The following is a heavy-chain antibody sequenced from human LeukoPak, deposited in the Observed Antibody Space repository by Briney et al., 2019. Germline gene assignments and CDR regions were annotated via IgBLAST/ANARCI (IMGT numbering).Heavy chain of an antibody. CDR1: GFTFSSYW. Sequence: GGSLRLSCAASGFTFSSYWMHWVRQAPGKGLVWVSRINSDGSSTSYADSVKGRFTFSRDNAKNTLYLQMNSLRAEDTAVYYCAREGSGYYTGGWGQGTLVTVSS. CDR2: INSDGSST. V-gene: IGHV3-74*01. CDR3: AREGSGYYTGG. J-gene: IGHJ4*02. D-gene: IGHD3-3*01.